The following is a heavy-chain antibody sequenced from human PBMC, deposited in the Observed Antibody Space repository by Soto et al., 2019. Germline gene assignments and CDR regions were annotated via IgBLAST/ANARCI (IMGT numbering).Heavy chain of an antibody. CDR1: GGSIRSGSHY. J-gene: IGHJ4*02. V-gene: IGHV4-31*03. CDR2: IYYSGST. D-gene: IGHD3-16*01. Sequence: LSLTCTVSGGSIRSGSHYWSWIRQHPGKGLEWIGYIYYSGSTYYNPSLKSRITISISTSRNQFSLKLTSVTAADTAVYYCAREGGDGIDYWGQGTLVTVS. CDR3: AREGGDGIDY.